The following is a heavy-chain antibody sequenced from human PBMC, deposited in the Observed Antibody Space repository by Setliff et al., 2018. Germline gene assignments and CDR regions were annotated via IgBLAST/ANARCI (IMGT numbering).Heavy chain of an antibody. V-gene: IGHV4-4*07. CDR3: AREQWLDPPGYYYMDV. CDR2: IYIGGSA. Sequence: PSETLSLTCTVSGGSISSYYWSWIRQPAGKGLEWIGHIYIGGSANYNPSLKSRVTTSIDTSKNQFSLKLNSVTAADMAVYYCAREQWLDPPGYYYMDVWAKGTTVTVS. D-gene: IGHD6-19*01. J-gene: IGHJ6*03. CDR1: GGSISSYY.